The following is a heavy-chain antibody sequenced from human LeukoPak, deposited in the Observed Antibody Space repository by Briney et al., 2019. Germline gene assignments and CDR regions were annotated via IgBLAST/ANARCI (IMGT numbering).Heavy chain of an antibody. J-gene: IGHJ5*02. V-gene: IGHV3-21*01. CDR3: ARDLAIFGVVMYNWFDP. D-gene: IGHD3-3*01. Sequence: AGGSLRLSCAASGFTFSSYSMNWVRQAPGKGLEWVSSISSSSSYIYYADSVKGRFTIFRDNAKNSLYLQMNSLRAEDTAVYYCARDLAIFGVVMYNWFDPWGQGTLVTVSS. CDR2: ISSSSSYI. CDR1: GFTFSSYS.